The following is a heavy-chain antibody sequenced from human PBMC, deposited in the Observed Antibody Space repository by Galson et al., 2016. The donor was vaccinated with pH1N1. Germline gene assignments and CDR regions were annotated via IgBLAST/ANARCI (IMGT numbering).Heavy chain of an antibody. V-gene: IGHV3-23*01. CDR3: AKSGRTARQILAPRDVMDV. Sequence: SLRLSCAASGFSFSAYAMNWVRQAPGKRPEWVSVISGSGENTMYADSVKGRFTISRDNSKTTTFLQMDNLRAEDTAVYYCAKSGRTARQILAPRDVMDVWGQGTTVTVS. CDR1: GFSFSAYA. CDR2: ISGSGENT. D-gene: IGHD1-14*01. J-gene: IGHJ6*02.